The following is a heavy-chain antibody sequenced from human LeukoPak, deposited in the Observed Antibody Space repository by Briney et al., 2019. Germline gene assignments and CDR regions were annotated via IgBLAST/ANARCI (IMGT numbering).Heavy chain of an antibody. Sequence: SETLLPSTVSGGSISSYYWSWIRPPAGKGLEWIGRIYTSGSTNYNPALKSRVTMSVDTSKNQFSLKLSSVTAADTAVYYCARDQPHWYFDLWGRGTLVTVSS. CDR2: IYTSGST. CDR1: GGSISSYY. V-gene: IGHV4-4*07. J-gene: IGHJ2*01. CDR3: ARDQPHWYFDL.